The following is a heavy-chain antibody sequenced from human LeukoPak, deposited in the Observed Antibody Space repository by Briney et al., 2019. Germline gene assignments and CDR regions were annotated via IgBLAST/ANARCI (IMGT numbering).Heavy chain of an antibody. CDR2: ISGSGGST. D-gene: IGHD2-2*02. Sequence: GGSLRLSCAASGFTFSSYAMSWVRQAPGKGLEWVSAISGSGGSTYYADSVKGRFTISRDNSKNALYLQMNSLRAEETAVYYCAKVLVPAATPDAFDIWGQGTMVTVSS. CDR1: GFTFSSYA. CDR3: AKVLVPAATPDAFDI. J-gene: IGHJ3*02. V-gene: IGHV3-23*01.